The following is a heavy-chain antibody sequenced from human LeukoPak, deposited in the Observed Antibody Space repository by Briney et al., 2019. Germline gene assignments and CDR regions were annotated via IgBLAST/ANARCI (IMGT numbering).Heavy chain of an antibody. Sequence: PSETLSLTCTVSGGSISSYYWSWIRQPPGKGLEWIGEINHSGSTNYNPSLKSRVTISVDTSKNQFSLKLSSVTAADTAVYYCARSSADTMTSYSYWGQGTLVTVSS. CDR3: ARSSADTMTSYSY. V-gene: IGHV4-34*01. CDR2: INHSGST. CDR1: GGSISSYY. D-gene: IGHD4-17*01. J-gene: IGHJ4*02.